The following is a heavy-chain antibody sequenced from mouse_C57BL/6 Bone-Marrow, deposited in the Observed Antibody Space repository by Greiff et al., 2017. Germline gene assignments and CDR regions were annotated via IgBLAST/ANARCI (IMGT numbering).Heavy chain of an antibody. CDR1: GFKIKDYY. J-gene: IGHJ1*03. D-gene: IGHD1-1*01. CDR3: AGRITTVVATDFDV. V-gene: IGHV14-2*01. CDR2: IDPEGGED. Sequence: EVQLQQSGAELVQPGASVKLSCTASGFKIKDYYMHWVKQRTEQGLEWIGRIDPEGGEDKYAPKFQGKATITADTSSNTAYLQLSSLTSDDTAVYYCAGRITTVVATDFDVWGTGTTVTVSS.